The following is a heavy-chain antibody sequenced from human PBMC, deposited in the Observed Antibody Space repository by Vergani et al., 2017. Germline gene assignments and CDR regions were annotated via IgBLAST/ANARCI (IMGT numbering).Heavy chain of an antibody. J-gene: IGHJ6*04. Sequence: VESGGGLVQPGGSLRLSCTVSGFTFSSNDFHWVRQTAGKGLEWVSSIGVDGDRYYSDSVKGRFTISRDNGQSYLYLDMYNLRVEDTAVYFYAKEFCGTGNCYGWNHLEVWGEGTSVTVSS. D-gene: IGHD1-1*01. CDR1: GFTFSSND. CDR2: IGVDGDR. V-gene: IGHV3-13*01. CDR3: AKEFCGTGNCYGWNHLEV.